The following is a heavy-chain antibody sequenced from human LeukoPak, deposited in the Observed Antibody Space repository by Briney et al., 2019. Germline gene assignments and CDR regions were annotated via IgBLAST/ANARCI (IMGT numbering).Heavy chain of an antibody. V-gene: IGHV4-61*02. CDR1: GGSISSGSYY. D-gene: IGHD5-12*01. Sequence: PSETLSLTCTVSGGSISSGSYYWSWIRQPAGKGLEWIGRIYTSGSTNYNPSLKSRVTISVDTSKNQFSLKLSSVTAADTAVYYCARHIVAKYPFDYWGQGTLVTVSS. J-gene: IGHJ4*02. CDR3: ARHIVAKYPFDY. CDR2: IYTSGST.